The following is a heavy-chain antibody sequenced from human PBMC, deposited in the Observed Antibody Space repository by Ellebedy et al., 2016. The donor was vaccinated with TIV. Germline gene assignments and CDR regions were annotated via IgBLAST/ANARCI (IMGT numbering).Heavy chain of an antibody. CDR2: VSPDDSSH. CDR1: GYTFPNYL. J-gene: IGHJ4*02. Sequence: GGSLRLSXKGSGYTFPNYLIAWVRPMPGKGLEWMGIVSPDDSSHQISPSFQGRVTISADKSSSTAYLQWSSLKASDTAMYFCARLPYYYASGTYSPFDFWGQGTLVTVSS. D-gene: IGHD3-10*01. CDR3: ARLPYYYASGTYSPFDF. V-gene: IGHV5-51*01.